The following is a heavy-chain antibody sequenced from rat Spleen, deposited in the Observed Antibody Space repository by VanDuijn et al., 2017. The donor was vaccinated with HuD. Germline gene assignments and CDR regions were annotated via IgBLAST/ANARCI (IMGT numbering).Heavy chain of an antibody. D-gene: IGHD1-11*01. CDR1: GFSLTSYH. CDR2: IWTGGGT. V-gene: IGHV2-15*01. CDR3: AREINYGGYSELDY. J-gene: IGHJ2*01. Sequence: QVQLKESGPGLVQPSQTLSLTCTVSGFSLTSYHVSWVRQPPGQSLVWMGTIWTGGGTNYNSLLKSRLSISRDTSKSQVFLKMNSLQTEDTATYYCAREINYGGYSELDYWGQGVMVTVSS.